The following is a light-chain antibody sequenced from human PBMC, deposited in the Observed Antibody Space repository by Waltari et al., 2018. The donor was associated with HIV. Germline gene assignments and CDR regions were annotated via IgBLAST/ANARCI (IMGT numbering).Light chain of an antibody. CDR1: SSDVGGYNY. CDR3: SSYAGSSWV. V-gene: IGLV2-8*01. J-gene: IGLJ3*02. CDR2: EVS. Sequence: QSALTQPPSASGSPGQSVTISCSGTSSDVGGYNYVSWYQQHPGKAPKLMIYEVSKRPSGVPDRFSGSKSDNTASLTVSGLQAEDEADYYCSSYAGSSWVFGGGTKLTVL.